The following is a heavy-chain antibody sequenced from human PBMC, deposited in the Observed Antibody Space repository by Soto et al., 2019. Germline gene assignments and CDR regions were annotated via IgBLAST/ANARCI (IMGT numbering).Heavy chain of an antibody. Sequence: GGSLRLSCAASGFPFSTTDMSWVRQAPGKGLEWVSTIGGSGETTYYADSVKGRFTISRDNSKITLYLQMNSLRADDTALYYCAKNSGWFNTWGQGALVTVSS. V-gene: IGHV3-23*01. D-gene: IGHD3-10*01. CDR1: GFPFSTTD. CDR3: AKNSGWFNT. CDR2: IGGSGETT. J-gene: IGHJ5*02.